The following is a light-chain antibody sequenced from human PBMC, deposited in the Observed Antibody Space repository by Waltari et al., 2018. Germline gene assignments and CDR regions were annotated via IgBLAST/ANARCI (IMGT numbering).Light chain of an antibody. CDR3: QTWGSGIVT. CDR2: LNSDGRH. CDR1: TGHSDFA. V-gene: IGLV4-69*01. Sequence: QPVLTQSPSASASLGASVKLTCTLSTGHSDFAIAWHQQQPERGPRYLMKLNSDGRHTKGDEIPARFSGSSSGAGRYLTISSLQSEDEAAYYCQTWGSGIVTFGGGTQLTVL. J-gene: IGLJ2*01.